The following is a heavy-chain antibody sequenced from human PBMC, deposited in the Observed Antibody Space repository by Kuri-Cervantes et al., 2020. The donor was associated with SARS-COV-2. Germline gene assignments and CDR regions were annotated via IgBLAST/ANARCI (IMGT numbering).Heavy chain of an antibody. CDR3: ARVMSTSSIAARPRPYYFDY. J-gene: IGHJ4*02. V-gene: IGHV4-61*01. CDR2: IYYSGST. Sequence: SETLSLTCTVSGGSVSNGSYYWSWIRQPPGKGLEWIGYIYYSGSTNYNPSLKSRVTISVDTSRNQFSLKLSSVTAADTAVYYCARVMSTSSIAARPRPYYFDYWGQGTLVTVSS. CDR1: GGSVSNGSYY. D-gene: IGHD6-6*01.